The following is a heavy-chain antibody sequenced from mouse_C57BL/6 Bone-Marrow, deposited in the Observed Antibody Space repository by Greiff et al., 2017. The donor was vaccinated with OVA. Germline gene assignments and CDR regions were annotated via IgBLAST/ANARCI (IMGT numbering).Heavy chain of an antibody. Sequence: QVQLQQPGAELVKPGASVKLSCKASGYTFTEYTIHWVKQRSGQGLEWIGWFYPGSGSIKYNEKFKDKATLTADKSSSTVYMELSRLTSEDSAVYLGARHGGKGGLGVVAPYFDYWGQGTTLTVSS. V-gene: IGHV1-62-2*01. D-gene: IGHD1-1*01. CDR2: FYPGSGSI. CDR3: ARHGGKGGLGVVAPYFDY. J-gene: IGHJ2*01. CDR1: GYTFTEYT.